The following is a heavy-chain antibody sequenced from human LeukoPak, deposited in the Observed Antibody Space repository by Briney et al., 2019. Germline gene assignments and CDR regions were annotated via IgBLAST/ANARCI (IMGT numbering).Heavy chain of an antibody. D-gene: IGHD6-13*01. Sequence: GGSLRLSCSASGFPFSSYAMHWVRQAPGKGLEYVSAISDSGGSTYYADSVKGRFTISRDNAKNSLYLQLNSLTAEDTAVYYCARDRRSSFFAMDVWGQGTTVTVSS. J-gene: IGHJ6*02. V-gene: IGHV3-64*04. CDR1: GFPFSSYA. CDR2: ISDSGGST. CDR3: ARDRRSSFFAMDV.